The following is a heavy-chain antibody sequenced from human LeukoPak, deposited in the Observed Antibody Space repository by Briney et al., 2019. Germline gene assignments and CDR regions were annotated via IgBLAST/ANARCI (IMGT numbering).Heavy chain of an antibody. Sequence: SVKVSCKASGGTFSSYAISWVRQAPGQGLEWMGGIIPIFGTANYAQRFQGRVTITADESTSTAYMELSSLRSEDTAVYYCASVDDYGDYESLYYFDYWGQGTLVTVSS. CDR1: GGTFSSYA. V-gene: IGHV1-69*01. CDR3: ASVDDYGDYESLYYFDY. CDR2: IIPIFGTA. J-gene: IGHJ4*02. D-gene: IGHD4-17*01.